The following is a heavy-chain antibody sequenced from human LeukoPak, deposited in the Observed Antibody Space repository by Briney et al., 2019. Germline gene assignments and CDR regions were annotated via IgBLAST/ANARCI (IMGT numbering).Heavy chain of an antibody. V-gene: IGHV1-2*06. CDR3: ASEGPGDSAY. D-gene: IGHD4-17*01. CDR1: GGTFSSYA. J-gene: IGHJ4*02. CDR2: INPNSGGT. Sequence: ASVKVSCKASGGTFSSYAISWVRQAPGQGLEWMGRINPNSGGTNYAQKFQGRVIMTRDTSISTAYMELLRSDDTAVYYCASEGPGDSAYWGQGTLVTVSS.